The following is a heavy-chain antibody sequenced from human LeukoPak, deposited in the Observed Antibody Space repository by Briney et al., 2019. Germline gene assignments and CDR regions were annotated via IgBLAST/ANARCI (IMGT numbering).Heavy chain of an antibody. CDR1: GGSFSDYF. V-gene: IGHV4-34*01. J-gene: IGHJ4*02. D-gene: IGHD3-22*01. CDR3: VTYYYGSSAPKRNY. Sequence: PSETLSLTCAVYGGSFSDYFWSWIRQPPGKGLEWIGEISHSGSTTYNPSLRSRVTISGDTSKKQFSLKLSSVTAADTAVYYSVTYYYGSSAPKRNYWGQGILVTVSS. CDR2: ISHSGST.